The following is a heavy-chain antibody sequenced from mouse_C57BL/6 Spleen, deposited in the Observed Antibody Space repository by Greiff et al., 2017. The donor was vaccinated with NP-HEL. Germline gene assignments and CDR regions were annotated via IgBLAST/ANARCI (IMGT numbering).Heavy chain of an antibody. CDR2: ISSGGDYI. V-gene: IGHV5-9-1*02. CDR1: GFTFSSYA. Sequence: EVQLMESGEGLVKPGGSLKLSCAASGFTFSSYAMSWVRQTPEKRLEWVAYISSGGDYIYYADTVKGRFTISRDNARNTLYLQMSSLKSEDTAMYYCTRDRTVVAPFAYWGQGTLVTVSA. J-gene: IGHJ3*01. CDR3: TRDRTVVAPFAY. D-gene: IGHD1-1*01.